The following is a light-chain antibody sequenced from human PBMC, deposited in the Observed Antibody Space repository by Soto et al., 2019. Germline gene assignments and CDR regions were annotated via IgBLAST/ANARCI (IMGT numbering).Light chain of an antibody. CDR2: DVS. Sequence: QSALTQPRSVSGSPGQSVTISCTGTSSDVGGYNYVSWYQQHPGKAPKLMIYDVSKRPSGVPDRFAGYKCGNTASLTISGLQAEDEAAYYCCSYAGSYTYVFGTGTKLTVL. V-gene: IGLV2-11*01. CDR1: SSDVGGYNY. J-gene: IGLJ1*01. CDR3: CSYAGSYTYV.